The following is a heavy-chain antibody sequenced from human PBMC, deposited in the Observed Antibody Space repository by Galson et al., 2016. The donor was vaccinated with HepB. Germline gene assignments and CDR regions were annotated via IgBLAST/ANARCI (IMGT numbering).Heavy chain of an antibody. Sequence: SETLSLTCIVSGGSISRSNWWTWIRQPPGKGLEWIGEISHSGTTDYNPSFKSRINISVDMSKNEFSLKMSSVTAADTAVDYCARDHRAREGFGIWGQGTLVTVSS. CDR3: ARDHRAREGFGI. CDR2: ISHSGTT. J-gene: IGHJ3*02. D-gene: IGHD1-26*01. CDR1: GGSISRSNW. V-gene: IGHV4-4*02.